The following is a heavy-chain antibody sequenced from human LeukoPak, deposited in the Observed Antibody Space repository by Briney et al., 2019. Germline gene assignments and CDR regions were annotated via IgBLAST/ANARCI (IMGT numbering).Heavy chain of an antibody. D-gene: IGHD3-10*01. V-gene: IGHV7-4-1*02. CDR2: INTNTGNP. CDR1: GYTFTSYA. Sequence: ASVKVSCKASGYTFTSYAMNWVRQAPGQGLEWMGWINTNTGNPTYAQGFTGWFVFSLDTSVSTAYLQISSLKAEDTAVYYCATHSGLYYGSGSYYDYWGQGTLVTVSS. J-gene: IGHJ4*02. CDR3: ATHSGLYYGSGSYYDY.